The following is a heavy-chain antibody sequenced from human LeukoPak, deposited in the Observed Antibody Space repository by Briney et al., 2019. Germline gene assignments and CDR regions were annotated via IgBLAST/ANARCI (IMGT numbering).Heavy chain of an antibody. J-gene: IGHJ4*02. CDR2: INDSGST. CDR3: ARGGRGYDFDY. CDR1: GGSFSGYY. V-gene: IGHV4-34*01. D-gene: IGHD6-25*01. Sequence: SETLSLTCAVYGGSFSGYYWSWIRQPPGKGLEWIGEINDSGSTNYNPSLKSRVTISVDTSKNQFSLKLNSVTAADTAVYYCARGGRGYDFDYWGQGTLVTVSS.